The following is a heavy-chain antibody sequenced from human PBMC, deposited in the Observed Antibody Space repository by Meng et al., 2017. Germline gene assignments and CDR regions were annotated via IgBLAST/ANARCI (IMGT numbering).Heavy chain of an antibody. CDR2: IKQDGSEK. CDR3: ARGGMATPERY. CDR1: GFTFSSYW. Sequence: GESPKTSCAASGFTFSSYWMSWVRQAPGKGLEWVANIKQDGSEKYYVDPVKGRFTISRDNAKNSLYLQMNSLRAEDTAVCYCARGGMATPERYWGQGTQVTVSS. J-gene: IGHJ4*01. D-gene: IGHD5-24*01. V-gene: IGHV3-7*01.